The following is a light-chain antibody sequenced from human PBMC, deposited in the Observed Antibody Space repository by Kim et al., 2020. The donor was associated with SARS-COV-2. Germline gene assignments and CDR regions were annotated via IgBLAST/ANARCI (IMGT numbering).Light chain of an antibody. CDR2: QDS. CDR3: QAWDSSTAYG. V-gene: IGLV3-1*01. CDR1: KLGDKY. Sequence: VSPGQTASITCSGDKLGDKYACWYQQKPGQYPVLVIYQDSKRPSGIPERFSGSNSGNTATLTISGTQAMDEADYYCQAWDSSTAYGFGTGTKVTVL. J-gene: IGLJ1*01.